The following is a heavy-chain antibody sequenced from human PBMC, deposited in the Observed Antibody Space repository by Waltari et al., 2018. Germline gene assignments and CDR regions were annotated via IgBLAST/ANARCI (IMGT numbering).Heavy chain of an antibody. J-gene: IGHJ4*02. CDR3: ARVGCSGGSCYPDY. V-gene: IGHV4-30-2*01. CDR2: IYHSGST. Sequence: QLQLQESGSGLVKPSQTLSLTCAVSGGSISSGGSSWSWIRQPPGKGLEWIGYIYHSGSTYYNPSLKSRVTISVDRSKNQFSLKLSSVTAADTAVYYCARVGCSGGSCYPDYWGQGTLVTVSS. D-gene: IGHD2-15*01. CDR1: GGSISSGGSS.